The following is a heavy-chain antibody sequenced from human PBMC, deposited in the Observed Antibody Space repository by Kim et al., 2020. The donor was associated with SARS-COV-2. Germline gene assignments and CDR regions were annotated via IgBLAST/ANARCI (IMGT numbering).Heavy chain of an antibody. Sequence: SETLSLTCTVSGGSISSYYWSWIRQPPGKGLEWIGYIYYSGSTNYNPSLKSRVTISVDTSKNQFSLKLSSVTAADTAVYYCARVVVGVKGYSGAFDIWGQGTMVTVSS. CDR2: IYYSGST. CDR3: ARVVVGVKGYSGAFDI. D-gene: IGHD3-10*01. V-gene: IGHV4-59*01. J-gene: IGHJ3*02. CDR1: GGSISSYY.